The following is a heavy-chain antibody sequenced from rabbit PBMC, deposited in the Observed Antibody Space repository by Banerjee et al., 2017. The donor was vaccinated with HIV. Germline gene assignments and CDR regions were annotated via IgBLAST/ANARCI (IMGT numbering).Heavy chain of an antibody. D-gene: IGHD2-1*01. CDR2: IYAGKGNT. V-gene: IGHV1S7*01. J-gene: IGHJ4*01. Sequence: QQLEESGGGLVKPGGTLTLSCKASGIDFSSYYVAWVRQAPGKGLEWIGIIYAGKGNTDYASWVNGRFTISSDNAQSTVDLQMNSLTAADTATYFCARSAGYAAYGDGYFKLWGQGTLVTDS. CDR1: GIDFSSYY. CDR3: ARSAGYAAYGDGYFKL.